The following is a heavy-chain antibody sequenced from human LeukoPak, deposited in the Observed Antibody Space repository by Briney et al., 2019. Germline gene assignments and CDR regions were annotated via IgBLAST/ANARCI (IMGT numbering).Heavy chain of an antibody. D-gene: IGHD6-19*01. CDR2: IYYSGST. J-gene: IGHJ4*02. V-gene: IGHV4-39*01. CDR3: ARPNASGWYGY. Sequence: KASETLSLTCIVSGGSISSSSYYWGWIRQPPGKGLEWIGSIYYSGSTYYNPSLKSRVTISVDTSKNQFSLKLSSVTAADTAVYYCARPNASGWYGYWGQGTLVTVSS. CDR1: GGSISSSSYY.